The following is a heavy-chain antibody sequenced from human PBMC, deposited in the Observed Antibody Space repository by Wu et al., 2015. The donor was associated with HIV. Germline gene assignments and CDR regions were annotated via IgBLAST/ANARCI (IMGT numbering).Heavy chain of an antibody. V-gene: IGHV1-69*01. CDR2: IIPIFGTA. D-gene: IGHD2-21*01. Sequence: QVQLVQSGAEVRKPGSSVKVSCKASGGTFSSYAISWVRQAPGQGLEWMGGIIPIFGTANYAQKFQGRVTITADESTSTAYMELSSLRSEDTAVYYCARFRQRVSGVYCGGDCYWWFDPLGPRGTLGHRLL. J-gene: IGHJ5*02. CDR3: ARFRQRVSGVYCGGDCYWWFDP. CDR1: GGTFSSYA.